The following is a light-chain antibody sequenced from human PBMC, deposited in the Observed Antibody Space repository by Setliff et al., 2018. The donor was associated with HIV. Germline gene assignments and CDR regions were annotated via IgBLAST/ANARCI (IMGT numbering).Light chain of an antibody. Sequence: QSALTQPASVSGSPGQSITISCTGTSSDVGGYSLVSWFQQHPGEAPTLMLYEVSKRPSGVSDRFSGSKSGNTASLTISGLRAEDEADYYCTSYTGSSTYIFGTGTKVTVL. V-gene: IGLV2-23*02. CDR1: SSDVGGYSL. CDR2: EVS. J-gene: IGLJ1*01. CDR3: TSYTGSSTYI.